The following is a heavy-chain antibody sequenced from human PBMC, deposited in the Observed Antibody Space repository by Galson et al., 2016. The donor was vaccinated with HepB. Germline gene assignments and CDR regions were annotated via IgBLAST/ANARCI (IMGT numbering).Heavy chain of an antibody. J-gene: IGHJ3*01. V-gene: IGHV3-23*01. Sequence: SLRLSCAASGFTSSSFAMNWVRQAPGKGLEWVAAASVSGSSTYYADSVRGRFTISRDNSKNTVYLQMDSLRGDDTALYFCAKRRKCYGVLTGDAFDVWGQGTVVAVSA. D-gene: IGHD3-9*01. CDR3: AKRRKCYGVLTGDAFDV. CDR2: ASVSGSST. CDR1: GFTSSSFA.